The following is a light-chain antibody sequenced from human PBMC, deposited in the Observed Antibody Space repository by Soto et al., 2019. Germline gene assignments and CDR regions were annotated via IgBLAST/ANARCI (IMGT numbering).Light chain of an antibody. Sequence: SVLTQPRSVSGSPGQSVTISCTGTSSDVGGYNYVSWYQQHPGKAPQLMIYDVNKRPSGVPDRFSGSKSGNTASLTISGLQAEDEADYYCCSYAGSHTYVVFGGGTQLTVL. CDR1: SSDVGGYNY. V-gene: IGLV2-11*01. CDR3: CSYAGSHTYVV. CDR2: DVN. J-gene: IGLJ2*01.